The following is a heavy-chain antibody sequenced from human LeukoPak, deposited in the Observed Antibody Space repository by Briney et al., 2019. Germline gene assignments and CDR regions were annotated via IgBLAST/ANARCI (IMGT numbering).Heavy chain of an antibody. CDR1: GYTFTSYG. V-gene: IGHV1-18*01. D-gene: IGHD3-22*01. CDR2: ISAYNGNT. CDR3: ARDVLKEYYYDSSGYWTV. J-gene: IGHJ4*02. Sequence: GASVKVSCKASGYTFTSYGISWVRQAPGQGLEWMGWISAYNGNTNYAQKLQGRVTMTTDTSTSTAYMELRSLRSDDTAVYYCARDVLKEYYYDSSGYWTVWGQGTLVTVSS.